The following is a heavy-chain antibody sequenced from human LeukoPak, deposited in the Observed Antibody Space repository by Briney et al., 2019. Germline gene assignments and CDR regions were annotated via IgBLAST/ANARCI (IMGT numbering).Heavy chain of an antibody. CDR2: ISWNSGSI. J-gene: IGHJ3*02. CDR1: GFTFDDYA. Sequence: PGGSLRLSCAASGFTFDDYAMHWVRQAPGKGLEWVSGISWNSGSIGYADSVKGRFTISRDNAKNSLYLQMNSLRAEDMALYYCAKGVVATTTSAFDIWGQGTMVTVSS. V-gene: IGHV3-9*03. CDR3: AKGVVATTTSAFDI. D-gene: IGHD5-12*01.